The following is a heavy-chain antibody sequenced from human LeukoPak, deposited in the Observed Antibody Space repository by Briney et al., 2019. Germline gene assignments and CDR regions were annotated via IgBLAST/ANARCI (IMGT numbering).Heavy chain of an antibody. J-gene: IGHJ4*02. CDR2: ISSNGGST. D-gene: IGHD1-26*01. V-gene: IGHV3-64*01. CDR1: GFTFSSYA. CDR3: ARGEWELPYFDY. Sequence: GGSLRLSCAASGFTFSSYAMRWVRQAPGKGLEYVSVISSNGGSTYYANSVKGRFTISRDNSKNTLYLQVGSLRVEDMAVYYCARGEWELPYFDYWGQGTLVTVSS.